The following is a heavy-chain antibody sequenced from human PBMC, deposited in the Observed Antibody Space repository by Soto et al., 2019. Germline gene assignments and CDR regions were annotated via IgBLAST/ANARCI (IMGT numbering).Heavy chain of an antibody. CDR1: GFTFSDYT. Sequence: EVHLLESGGGLVRPGGSLTLSCAASGFTFSDYTMTWVRQAPGKALECITVILADFNTFYAGSVRGRFTISRDNAKNTLSLEMYSLAAEDTDVSFCARRVQGYFESWGQGALVTVSS. V-gene: IGHV3-23*03. J-gene: IGHJ4*02. CDR2: ILADFNT. CDR3: ARRVQGYFES.